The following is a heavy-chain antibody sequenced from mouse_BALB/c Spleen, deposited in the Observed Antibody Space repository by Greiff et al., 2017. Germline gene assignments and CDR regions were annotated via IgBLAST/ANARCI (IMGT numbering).Heavy chain of an antibody. CDR1: GFNIKDYY. D-gene: IGHD1-1*01. CDR3: AITPVDY. Sequence: VQLQQSGAELVRPGALVKLSCKASGFNIKDYYMHWVKQRPEQGLEWIGWIDPENGNTIYDPKFQGKASITADTSSNTAYLQLSSLTSEDTAVYYCAITPVDYWGQGTTLTVSS. V-gene: IGHV14-1*02. CDR2: IDPENGNT. J-gene: IGHJ2*01.